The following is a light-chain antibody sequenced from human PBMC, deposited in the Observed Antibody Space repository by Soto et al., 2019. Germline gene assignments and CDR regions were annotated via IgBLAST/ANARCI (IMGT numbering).Light chain of an antibody. Sequence: EIVMTQSPATLSLSPGERATLSCRASQSVSNYLAWYQQKPGQAPRLLIYTASNRATGIPARFSGSGSGTDFTLTISSLEPEDFAVYYCQQRSTWPPWTFGQGTKVDIK. J-gene: IGKJ1*01. V-gene: IGKV3-11*01. CDR2: TAS. CDR1: QSVSNY. CDR3: QQRSTWPPWT.